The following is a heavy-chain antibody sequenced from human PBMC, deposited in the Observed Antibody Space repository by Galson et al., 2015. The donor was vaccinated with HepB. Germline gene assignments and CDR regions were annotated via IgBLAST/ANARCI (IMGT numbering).Heavy chain of an antibody. J-gene: IGHJ5*02. CDR2: FDPEDGET. V-gene: IGHV1-24*01. Sequence: KVSCKVSGYTLTELSMHWVRQAPGKGLEWMGGFDPEDGETIYAQKFQGRVTMTEDTSTDTAYMELSSLRSEDTAVYYCATGAYYYDSSGPIRTWFDPWGQGTLVTVSS. D-gene: IGHD3-22*01. CDR3: ATGAYYYDSSGPIRTWFDP. CDR1: GYTLTELS.